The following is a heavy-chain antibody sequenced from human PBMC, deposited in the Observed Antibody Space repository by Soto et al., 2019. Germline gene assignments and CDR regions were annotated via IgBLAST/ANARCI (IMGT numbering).Heavy chain of an antibody. Sequence: EVQLLESGGGLVQPGGSLRLSCTASGFTFSTYAMSWVRQAPGKGLEWVSTISDSGSTYYADSVKGRFTISRDNSKNTLFLEMNRLGGGDTAVYYCAKDKGGRYCSRTSCLYSFDYWGQGTLVTVSS. CDR3: AKDKGGRYCSRTSCLYSFDY. J-gene: IGHJ4*02. CDR1: GFTFSTYA. D-gene: IGHD2-2*01. V-gene: IGHV3-23*01. CDR2: ISDSGST.